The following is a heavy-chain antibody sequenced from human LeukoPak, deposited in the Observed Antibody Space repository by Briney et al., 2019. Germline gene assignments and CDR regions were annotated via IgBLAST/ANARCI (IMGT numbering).Heavy chain of an antibody. D-gene: IGHD1-7*01. V-gene: IGHV4-30-2*01. CDR1: GGSFSWGGSY. J-gene: IGHJ4*02. CDR2: IFHNGDT. CDR3: ARDSRLASRTGTFDS. Sequence: SQTLSLTCTISGGSFSWGGSYWSWIRQPPGKGLEWLGYIFHNGDTYYNSSLKSRVSLSVDKANKKFSLRLTSVTAADTAVYFCARDSRLASRTGTFDSWGQGTLVIVSS.